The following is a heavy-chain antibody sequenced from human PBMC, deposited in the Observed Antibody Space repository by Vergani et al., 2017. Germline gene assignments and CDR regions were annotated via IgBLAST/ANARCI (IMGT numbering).Heavy chain of an antibody. CDR3: ARSAVTVNDNTFDI. CDR2: IYSGGST. Sequence: EVQLVESGGGLVQPGGSLRLSCAASGFTVSSNYMSWVRQAPGKGLEWVSVIYSGGSTYYADSVKGRFTISRDNSKNTLYLQMNSLRAEDTAVYYCARSAVTVNDNTFDIWGQGTMVTVSS. CDR1: GFTVSSNY. V-gene: IGHV3-66*01. J-gene: IGHJ3*02. D-gene: IGHD4-17*01.